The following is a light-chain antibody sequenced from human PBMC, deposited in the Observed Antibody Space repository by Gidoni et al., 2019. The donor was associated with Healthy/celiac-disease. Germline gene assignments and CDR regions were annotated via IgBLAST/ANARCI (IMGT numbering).Light chain of an antibody. CDR1: QSVSSSY. J-gene: IGKJ5*01. V-gene: IGKV3-20*01. CDR2: GAS. CDR3: QQYGSSPIT. Sequence: EIVLTQSPGTLSLSPGERATLSCRARQSVSSSYLAWYQQKPGQAPRLLIYGASSRATGIPDRFSGSGSGTDFTLTISRLEPEDFAVYYCQQYGSSPITFXXXTRLEIK.